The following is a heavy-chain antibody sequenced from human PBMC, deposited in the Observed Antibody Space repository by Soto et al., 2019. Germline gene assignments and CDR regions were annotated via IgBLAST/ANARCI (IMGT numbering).Heavy chain of an antibody. CDR2: IWPGDSDT. V-gene: IGHV5-51*01. CDR1: VDRLTIYW. D-gene: IGHD3-22*01. CDR3: TRRGRDGSAVGALDI. J-gene: IGHJ3*02. Sequence: GPSLKRSGYRCVDRLTIYWVAWVPQMHGKGLECLGIIWPGDSDTRYSPSFQGQVTISDDKSISTAYLQWSSLKASDTALYYCTRRGRDGSAVGALDICGPGT.